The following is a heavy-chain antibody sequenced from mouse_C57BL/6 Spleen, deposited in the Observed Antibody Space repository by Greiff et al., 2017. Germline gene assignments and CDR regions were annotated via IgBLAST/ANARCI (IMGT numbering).Heavy chain of an antibody. CDR1: GFTFSSYA. CDR3: ARDTGLRRHFYY. CDR2: ISDGGSYT. V-gene: IGHV5-4*01. Sequence: EVKLMESGGGLVKPGGSLKLSCAASGFTFSSYAMSWVRQTPEKRLEWVATISDGGSYTYYPDNVKGRFTISRDNAKNNLYLQRSHLKSEDTAMYYCARDTGLRRHFYYWGQGTTLTVSS. J-gene: IGHJ2*01. D-gene: IGHD2-4*01.